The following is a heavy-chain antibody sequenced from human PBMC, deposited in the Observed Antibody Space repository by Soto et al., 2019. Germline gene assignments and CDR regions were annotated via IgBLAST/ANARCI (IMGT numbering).Heavy chain of an antibody. CDR2: IDPSDSYT. Sequence: GESLKISCKGSGYSFTSYWISWVRQMPGKGLEWMGRIDPSDSYTNYSPSFQGHVTISADKSISTAYLQWSSLKASDTAMYYCARGQTPFARPDAFDSWGQGTRVTVAS. D-gene: IGHD6-6*01. J-gene: IGHJ3*02. V-gene: IGHV5-10-1*01. CDR1: GYSFTSYW. CDR3: ARGQTPFARPDAFDS.